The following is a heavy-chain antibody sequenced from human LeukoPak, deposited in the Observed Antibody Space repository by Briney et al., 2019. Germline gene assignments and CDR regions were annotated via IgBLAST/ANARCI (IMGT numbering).Heavy chain of an antibody. Sequence: SATLSLTCTVSGGSISSGDYYWSWLRPPPGKGLEWIGYNYYSGNTYYNPSLKSRVTISVDTSKNQLSLKLSSETAADTAVYYCARGGWFGTDYWGQGTLVTVSS. CDR1: GGSISSGDYY. CDR3: ARGGWFGTDY. D-gene: IGHD3-10*01. V-gene: IGHV4-30-4*01. J-gene: IGHJ4*02. CDR2: NYYSGNT.